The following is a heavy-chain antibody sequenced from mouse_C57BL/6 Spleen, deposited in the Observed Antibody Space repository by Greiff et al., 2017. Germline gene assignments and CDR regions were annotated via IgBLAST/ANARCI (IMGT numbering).Heavy chain of an antibody. J-gene: IGHJ1*03. V-gene: IGHV5-6*01. D-gene: IGHD2-4*01. CDR1: GFTFSSYG. Sequence: EVQLVESGGDLVKPGGSLKLSCAASGFTFSSYGMSWVRQTPDKRLEWVATISSGGSYTYSPDSVKGRFTISRDNAKNTLYLQMSSLKSEDTAMYYCARRDYDYLYWYFDVWGTGTTVTVSS. CDR2: ISSGGSYT. CDR3: ARRDYDYLYWYFDV.